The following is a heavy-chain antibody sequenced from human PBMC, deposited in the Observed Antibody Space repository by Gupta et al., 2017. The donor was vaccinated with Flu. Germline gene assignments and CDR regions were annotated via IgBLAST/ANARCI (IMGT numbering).Heavy chain of an antibody. CDR1: FSSFA. J-gene: IGHJ4*02. D-gene: IGHD7-27*01. CDR2: ISGSGDIT. CDR3: AKAVLTWYSNSGGGYFDS. Sequence: FSSFAMSGVRQAPGKGLEWVSAISGSGDITYYADSVKGRFTISRDNSKNTLYVQRNSRRAEDTAIYYCAKAVLTWYSNSGGGYFDSWGQGSLVTVSS. V-gene: IGHV3-23*01.